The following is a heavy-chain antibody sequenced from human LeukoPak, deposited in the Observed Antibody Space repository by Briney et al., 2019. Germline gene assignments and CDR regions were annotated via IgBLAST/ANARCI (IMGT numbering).Heavy chain of an antibody. Sequence: PGGSLRLSCAASGFTFDDYAMHWVRQAPGKGLEWVSSISWNSGSIGYADSVKGRFTISRDNARDSLYLQMNSLRAEDTAFYFCAKAGCGSTTCYANCWGRGTLVTVSS. J-gene: IGHJ4*02. CDR2: ISWNSGSI. V-gene: IGHV3-9*01. CDR1: GFTFDDYA. D-gene: IGHD2-2*01. CDR3: AKAGCGSTTCYANC.